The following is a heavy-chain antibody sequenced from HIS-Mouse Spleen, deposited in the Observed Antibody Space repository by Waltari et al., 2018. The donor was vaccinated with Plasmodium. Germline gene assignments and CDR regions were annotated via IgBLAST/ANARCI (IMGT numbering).Heavy chain of an antibody. V-gene: IGHV3-30-3*01. CDR3: ARDRRLAFDY. J-gene: IGHJ4*02. D-gene: IGHD2-15*01. Sequence: QVQLVESGGGVVQPGRSLRLSCAASGFTFNSYAMNWVRQAPGKGLEGVAVISYDGSNKYYADSVKGRFTISRDNSKNTLYLQMNSLRAEDTAVYYCARDRRLAFDYWGQGTLVTVSS. CDR1: GFTFNSYA. CDR2: ISYDGSNK.